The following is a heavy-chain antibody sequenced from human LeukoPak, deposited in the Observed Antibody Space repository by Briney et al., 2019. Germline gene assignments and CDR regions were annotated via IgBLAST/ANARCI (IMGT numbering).Heavy chain of an antibody. CDR1: GYTFTGYY. V-gene: IGHV1-2*02. CDR3: ARLAVAGTSRVYFDY. Sequence: ASVKVSCKASGYTFTGYYMHWVRQAPGQGLEWMGWINPNTGGTNYAQKFQGRVTMTRDTTISTAYMELSKLTSDDTAVYYCARLAVAGTSRVYFDYWGQGTLVTVSS. CDR2: INPNTGGT. D-gene: IGHD6-19*01. J-gene: IGHJ4*02.